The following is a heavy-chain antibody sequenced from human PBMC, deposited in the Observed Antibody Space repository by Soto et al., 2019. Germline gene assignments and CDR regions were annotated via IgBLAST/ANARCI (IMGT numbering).Heavy chain of an antibody. D-gene: IGHD5-18*01. V-gene: IGHV4-59*01. CDR3: ARGFVDTAIDC. J-gene: IGHJ4*02. CDR1: GGSISSYY. Sequence: LSLTCTVSGGSISSYYWSWIRQPPGKGLEWIGYIYYSGSTNYNPSLKSRVTISVDTSKNQFSLKLSSVTAADTAVYYCARGFVDTAIDCWGQGTLVTVSS. CDR2: IYYSGST.